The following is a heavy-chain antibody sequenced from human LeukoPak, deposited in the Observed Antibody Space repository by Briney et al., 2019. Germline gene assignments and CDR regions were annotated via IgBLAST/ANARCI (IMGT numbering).Heavy chain of an antibody. CDR2: IHPNSGGT. Sequence: ASVKVSCKASKYTFTGYYMHWVRQAPGQGLAWMGWIHPNSGGTNYDQKFQGRVTMTRDPSISTAYMELSRLTSDDTAVYYCARGGVYGDFYFDYWGQGALVTVSS. V-gene: IGHV1-2*02. CDR3: ARGGVYGDFYFDY. CDR1: KYTFTGYY. D-gene: IGHD4-17*01. J-gene: IGHJ4*02.